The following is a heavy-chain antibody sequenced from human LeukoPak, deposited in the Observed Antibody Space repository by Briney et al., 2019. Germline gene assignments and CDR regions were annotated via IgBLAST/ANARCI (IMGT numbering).Heavy chain of an antibody. CDR1: GFTFDDYP. V-gene: IGHV3-9*01. CDR2: IRWNSGSI. D-gene: IGHD6-6*01. CDR3: AKGRHSSSGYYYYYYMDV. J-gene: IGHJ6*03. Sequence: PGGSLRLSCAASGFTFDDYPMHWARQAPGKGLEWVSDIRWNSGSIGYADSVKGRFTISRDNAKNSLYLQMNSLRAEDTALYYCAKGRHSSSGYYYYYYMDVWGKGTTVTVS.